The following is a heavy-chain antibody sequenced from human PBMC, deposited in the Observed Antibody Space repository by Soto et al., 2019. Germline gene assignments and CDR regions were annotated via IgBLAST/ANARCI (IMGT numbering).Heavy chain of an antibody. V-gene: IGHV5-51*01. D-gene: IGHD2-8*02. Sequence: PEESVKISCNGSGYNLANFWIGWVRQMPGKGLEWMGMIFPGDSDTKNSPSLEGQITMSVDKSDSSAYLQWRSLKASDTAIYYCAAGYSTGLDAFDIWGQGTMVTVSS. J-gene: IGHJ3*02. CDR3: AAGYSTGLDAFDI. CDR1: GYNLANFW. CDR2: IFPGDSDT.